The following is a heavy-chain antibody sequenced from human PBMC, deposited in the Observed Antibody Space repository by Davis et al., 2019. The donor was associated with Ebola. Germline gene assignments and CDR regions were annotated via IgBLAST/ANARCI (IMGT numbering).Heavy chain of an antibody. D-gene: IGHD1-1*01. CDR3: ARDMELTYGMDV. J-gene: IGHJ6*02. V-gene: IGHV4-59*11. Sequence: PSETLSLTCTVSGGSISSHYWSWIRQPPGKGLEWIGYIYYSGSTNYNPSLKSRVTISVDTSKNQFSLKLSSVTAADTAVYYCARDMELTYGMDVWGQGTTVTVSS. CDR2: IYYSGST. CDR1: GGSISSHY.